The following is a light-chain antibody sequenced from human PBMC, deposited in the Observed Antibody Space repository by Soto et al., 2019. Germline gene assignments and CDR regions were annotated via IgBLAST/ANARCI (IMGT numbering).Light chain of an antibody. CDR1: QNISRW. CDR2: DAS. CDR3: QQYITYWT. V-gene: IGKV1-5*01. J-gene: IGKJ1*01. Sequence: DIQMTQSPSTLSASVGDRVTITCRASQNISRWLAWYQQKPGKAPNLLIYDASSLESGVPSRFSGSGSGTDFTLIISSLQPDDFATYYCQQYITYWTFGQGTKVEIK.